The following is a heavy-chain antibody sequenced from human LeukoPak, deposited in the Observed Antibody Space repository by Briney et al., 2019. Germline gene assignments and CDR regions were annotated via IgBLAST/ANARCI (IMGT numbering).Heavy chain of an antibody. D-gene: IGHD6-13*01. CDR3: TRRSAAAGTIDY. CDR1: GFTFSSSA. Sequence: PGGSLRLSCAASGFTFSSSAMSWARQAPGKGLVCVSRINSDGSTTTYADSVKGRFTISRDNAKNTVYLQMNSLTAEDTGVYYCTRRSAAAGTIDYWGQGTLVTVSS. J-gene: IGHJ4*02. V-gene: IGHV3-74*01. CDR2: INSDGSTT.